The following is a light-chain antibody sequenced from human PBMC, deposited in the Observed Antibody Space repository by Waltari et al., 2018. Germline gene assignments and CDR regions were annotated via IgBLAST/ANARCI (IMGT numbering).Light chain of an antibody. J-gene: IGLJ3*02. Sequence: QLVLTQSPSASPSLGASVKPTCTLASGHSTHIIAWHQRQPQKGPRYLMKVNSDGSHSKGDEIPDRFSGSSSSSGTERYLTISSVQSEDEADYYCQSGGHGTWVFGGGTKLTVL. V-gene: IGLV4-69*02. CDR3: QSGGHGTWV. CDR1: SGHSTHI. CDR2: VNSDGSH.